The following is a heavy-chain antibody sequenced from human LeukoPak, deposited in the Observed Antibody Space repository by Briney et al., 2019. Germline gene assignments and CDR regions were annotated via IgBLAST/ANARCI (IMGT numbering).Heavy chain of an antibody. Sequence: SETLSLTCTVSGGSISSGDFYWSWIRQPPEKGLEYIGYIYYSGITFYNPSLRSRITISIDTSKNQFSLKLSSVTAADTAVYYCARDRSTVDYYGLDVWGQGTTVIVSS. CDR3: ARDRSTVDYYGLDV. CDR1: GGSISSGDFY. D-gene: IGHD4-23*01. J-gene: IGHJ6*02. V-gene: IGHV4-30-4*01. CDR2: IYYSGIT.